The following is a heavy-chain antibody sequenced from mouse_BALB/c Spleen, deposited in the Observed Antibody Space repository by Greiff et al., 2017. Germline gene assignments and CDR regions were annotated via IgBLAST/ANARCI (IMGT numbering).Heavy chain of an antibody. J-gene: IGHJ2*01. CDR3: ARRDGKTPARAHFDY. V-gene: IGHV5-6*02. Sequence: DVHLVESGGDLVKPGGSLKLSCAASGFTFSSYGMSWVRQTPDKRLEWVATISSGGSNTYYPDSVKGRFTISRDNAKNTLYLQMSSMKSEDTAMYYWARRDGKTPARAHFDYWGQGTTLTVSS. CDR2: ISSGGSNT. CDR1: GFTFSSYG. D-gene: IGHD2-3*01.